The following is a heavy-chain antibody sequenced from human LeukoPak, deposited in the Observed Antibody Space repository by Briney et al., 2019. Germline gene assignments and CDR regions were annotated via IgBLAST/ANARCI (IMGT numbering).Heavy chain of an antibody. Sequence: PGGSLRLSCAASGLTFNNAWMVWVRQAPGKGLEWVSYISSSGSTIYYADSVKGRFTISRDNAKNSLYLQMNSLRAEDTAVYYCAEFGITMIGGVWGKGTTVTISS. J-gene: IGHJ6*04. CDR1: GLTFNNAW. CDR3: AEFGITMIGGV. CDR2: ISSSGSTI. D-gene: IGHD3-10*02. V-gene: IGHV3-48*04.